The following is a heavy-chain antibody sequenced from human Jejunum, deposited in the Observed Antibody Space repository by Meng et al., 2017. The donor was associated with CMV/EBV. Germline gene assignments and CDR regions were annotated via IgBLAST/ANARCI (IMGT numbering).Heavy chain of an antibody. V-gene: IGHV1-69-2*01. J-gene: IGHJ4*02. CDR2: VDVEDGET. CDR1: GYTFSGYY. Sequence: KVSGYTFSGYYIHWVQQAPGKGLDWMGLVDVEDGETIYSEKFQGRVTITADTSTDTAYVELSSLTSEDTAVYYCSMREAIPLSMMDYWGQGTLVTVSS. D-gene: IGHD2/OR15-2a*01. CDR3: SMREAIPLSMMDY.